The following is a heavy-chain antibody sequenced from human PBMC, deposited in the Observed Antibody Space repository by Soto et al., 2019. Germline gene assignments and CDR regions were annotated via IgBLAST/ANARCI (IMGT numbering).Heavy chain of an antibody. CDR3: ARDVIGYCRGGSCRVSYYYYGMDV. CDR2: ISSSGSTI. Sequence: EVQLVESGGGLVQPGGSLRLSCAASGFTFSSYEMNWVRQAPGKGLEWVSYISSSGSTIYYADSVKGRFTISRDNAKNSLYLQRNSLRAEDTAVYYCARDVIGYCRGGSCRVSYYYYGMDVWGQGTTVTVSS. J-gene: IGHJ6*02. V-gene: IGHV3-48*03. CDR1: GFTFSSYE. D-gene: IGHD2-15*01.